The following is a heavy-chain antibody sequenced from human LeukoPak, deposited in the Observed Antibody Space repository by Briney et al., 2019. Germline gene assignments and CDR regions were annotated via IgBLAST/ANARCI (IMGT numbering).Heavy chain of an antibody. Sequence: SETLSLTCAVSGGSISSYYWSWIRQPPGKGLEWIGYIYYSGSTNHNPSLKSRVTISVDTSKNQFSLKLSSVTAADTAVYYCAVWFERAFDIWGQGTMVTVSS. CDR2: IYYSGST. D-gene: IGHD3-10*01. CDR3: AVWFERAFDI. V-gene: IGHV4-59*01. J-gene: IGHJ3*02. CDR1: GGSISSYY.